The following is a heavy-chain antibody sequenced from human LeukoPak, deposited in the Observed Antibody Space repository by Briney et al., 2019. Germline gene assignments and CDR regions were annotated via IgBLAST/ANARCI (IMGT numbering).Heavy chain of an antibody. J-gene: IGHJ4*02. CDR1: GYTFSSYY. Sequence: ASVKVSCKASGYTFSSYYLHWVRQAPRQGLEWMGIVNPSGGITTYAQKFQGRVTMTRDTSTSTVYMELYSLRSEDTAIYYCVRATATTGTSWFDYWGQGTLVTVSS. V-gene: IGHV1-46*01. D-gene: IGHD6-13*01. CDR2: VNPSGGIT. CDR3: VRATATTGTSWFDY.